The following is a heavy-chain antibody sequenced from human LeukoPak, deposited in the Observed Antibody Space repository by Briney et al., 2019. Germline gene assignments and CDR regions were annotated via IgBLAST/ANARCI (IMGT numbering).Heavy chain of an antibody. CDR1: XFTXXSXA. CDR3: AKDGWWYTYCSSTSCSFDY. CDR2: XXXXGGST. D-gene: IGHD2-2*01. Sequence: RLXXAAXXFTXXSXAMSXVRXAXXXXXXXXSXXXXXGGSTYYADSVKGRFTISRDNSKNTLYLQMNSLRAEDTAVYYCAKDGWWYTYCSSTSCSFDYWGQGTLVTVSS. V-gene: IGHV3-23*01. J-gene: IGHJ4*02.